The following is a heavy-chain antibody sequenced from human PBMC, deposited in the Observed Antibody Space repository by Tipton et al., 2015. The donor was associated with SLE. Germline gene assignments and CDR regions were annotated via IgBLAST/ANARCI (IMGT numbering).Heavy chain of an antibody. Sequence: TLSLTCTVSGGSISSGPYYWSWIRQPPGKGLEWIGYIYTSGSTNYNPSLKSRVTISIDTSKNQFSLKLTSVTAADMAVYFCAKDFSSSPGWFDPWGPGTLVTVAS. J-gene: IGHJ5*02. V-gene: IGHV4-61*01. CDR1: GGSISSGPYY. CDR3: AKDFSSSPGWFDP. CDR2: IYTSGST. D-gene: IGHD6-6*01.